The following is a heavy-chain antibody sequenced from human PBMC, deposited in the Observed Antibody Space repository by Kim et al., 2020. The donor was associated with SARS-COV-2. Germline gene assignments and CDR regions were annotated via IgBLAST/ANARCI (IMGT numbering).Heavy chain of an antibody. CDR2: ISYDGSNK. Sequence: GGSLRLSCAASGFTFSSYAMHWVRQAPGKGLEWVAVISYDGSNKYYADSVKGRFTISRDNSKNTLYLQMNSLRAEDTAVYYCARLPPDGEKGFAFDIWGQGTMVTVSS. J-gene: IGHJ3*02. D-gene: IGHD3-10*01. CDR1: GFTFSSYA. V-gene: IGHV3-30*04. CDR3: ARLPPDGEKGFAFDI.